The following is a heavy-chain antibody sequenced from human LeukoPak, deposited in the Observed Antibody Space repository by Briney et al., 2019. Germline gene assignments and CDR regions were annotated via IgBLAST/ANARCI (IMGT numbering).Heavy chain of an antibody. J-gene: IGHJ4*02. Sequence: PSETLSLTCTVYGDSISNYFWSWIRQPAGKGLEWIGRIYAGEGAKYNPSLETRVTVSVDTSTNQLSLKLSSVTAADTAVYYCAREGYSYGYYFDYWGQGTLVTVSS. V-gene: IGHV4-4*07. CDR3: AREGYSYGYYFDY. CDR1: GDSISNYF. CDR2: IYAGEGA. D-gene: IGHD5-18*01.